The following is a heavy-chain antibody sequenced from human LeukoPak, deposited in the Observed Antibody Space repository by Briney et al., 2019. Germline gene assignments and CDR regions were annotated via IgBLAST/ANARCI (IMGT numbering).Heavy chain of an antibody. CDR2: TYYRSKWYN. Sequence: SQTLSLTCAISGDSVSSNSAAWNWIRQSPSRGLEWLGRTYYRSKWYNDYALSVKSRITVNSDTSKNQFSVQLNSVTPEDTAVYYCAREAAAAGSPFDYWGQGTLVTVSS. CDR3: AREAAAAGSPFDY. J-gene: IGHJ4*02. CDR1: GDSVSSNSAA. V-gene: IGHV6-1*01. D-gene: IGHD6-13*01.